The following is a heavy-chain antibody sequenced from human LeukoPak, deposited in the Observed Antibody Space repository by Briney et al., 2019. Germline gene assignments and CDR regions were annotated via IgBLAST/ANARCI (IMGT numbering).Heavy chain of an antibody. CDR1: GGSISSGDYY. D-gene: IGHD3-22*01. V-gene: IGHV4-30-4*08. CDR2: IYYSGST. J-gene: IGHJ3*02. CDR3: ASSRRYYYDSSGYYAFDI. Sequence: SGTLSLTCTVSGGSISSGDYYWSWIRQPPGKGLEWIGYIYYSGSTYYNPSLKSRVTISVDTSKNQFSLKLSSVTAADTAVYYCASSRRYYYDSSGYYAFDIWGQGTMVTVSS.